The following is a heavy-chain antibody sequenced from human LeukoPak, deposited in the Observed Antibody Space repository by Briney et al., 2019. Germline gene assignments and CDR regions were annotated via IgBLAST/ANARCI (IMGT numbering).Heavy chain of an antibody. Sequence: GGSLRLSCTASGFPFGDYTMSWFRQAPGKGLEWVGFIRSKTYGGTTEYAASVKGRFTMSRDDSKSIAYQQLNSLKTEDTAVYYCTREKSYYSDTSASDYWGQGTLVTVSS. CDR3: TREKSYYSDTSASDY. J-gene: IGHJ4*02. D-gene: IGHD3-22*01. V-gene: IGHV3-49*03. CDR1: GFPFGDYT. CDR2: IRSKTYGGTT.